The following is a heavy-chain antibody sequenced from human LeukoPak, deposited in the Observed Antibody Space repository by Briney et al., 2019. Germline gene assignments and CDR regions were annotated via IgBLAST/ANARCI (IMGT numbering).Heavy chain of an antibody. D-gene: IGHD6-19*01. CDR3: VKFYDSSGWYARFDY. V-gene: IGHV3-74*01. Sequence: GGSLRLSCAASGFTFSSYWMHWVRQAPGKGLMWVSRINSDGSSTSYADSVKGRFAISRDNSKDTLYLQMNSLRAEDTAVYYCVKFYDSSGWYARFDYWGQGTLVTVSS. CDR1: GFTFSSYW. J-gene: IGHJ4*02. CDR2: INSDGSST.